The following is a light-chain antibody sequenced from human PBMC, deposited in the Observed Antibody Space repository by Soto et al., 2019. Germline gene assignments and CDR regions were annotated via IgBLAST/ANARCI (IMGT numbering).Light chain of an antibody. Sequence: DIQITQSPSSLSASVGDSVSITCRASQNIDIYLNWYQQKPGRPPTLLIYTTSRLQSGVPTRFSGSGSGTDFTLTISRVEAEDVGVYYCMQATHSHWTFGQGTKVDNK. CDR3: MQATHSHWT. V-gene: IGKV1-39*01. J-gene: IGKJ1*01. CDR2: TTS. CDR1: QNIDIY.